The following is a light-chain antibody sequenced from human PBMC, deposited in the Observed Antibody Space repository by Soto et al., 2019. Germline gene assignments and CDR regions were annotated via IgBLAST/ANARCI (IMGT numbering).Light chain of an antibody. CDR1: QGISDN. J-gene: IGKJ5*01. CDR2: AIS. Sequence: DLPMTQTPSSLSASVGDRVTITCRASQGISDNLAWFQQKPGKAPKSLIYAISSLHNGVPSKFSGSGSGTDFTLTITSVQPEDFAIYYCQQYNSYPLTFGQGTRLEIK. CDR3: QQYNSYPLT. V-gene: IGKV1-16*02.